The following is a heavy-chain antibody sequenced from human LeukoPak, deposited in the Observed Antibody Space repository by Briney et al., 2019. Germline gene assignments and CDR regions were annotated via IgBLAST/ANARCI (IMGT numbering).Heavy chain of an antibody. CDR1: GFRFDNYG. V-gene: IGHV3-30*03. J-gene: IGHJ6*02. CDR2: MTFDGSYL. D-gene: IGHD6-13*01. Sequence: PGSSLRLSCAASGFRFDNYGMHWVRQAPGKGLEWLSDMTFDGSYLYYSKSVKARLTISRDNSNNTLFLRMDSLNYEDTAVYYCARDLSVSSSWMTGHQSYNYGMDVWGRGTMVTVSS. CDR3: ARDLSVSSSWMTGHQSYNYGMDV.